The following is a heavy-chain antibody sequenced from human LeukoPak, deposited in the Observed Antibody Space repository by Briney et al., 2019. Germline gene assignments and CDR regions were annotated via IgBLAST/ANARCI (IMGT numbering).Heavy chain of an antibody. D-gene: IGHD3-22*01. CDR1: GYTFTGYY. CDR2: INPNSGGT. J-gene: IGHJ4*02. V-gene: IGHV1-2*02. Sequence: GASVKVSCKASGYTFTGYYMHWVRQAPGQGLEWMGWINPNSGGTNYAQKFQGRVTMTRDTSISTAYMELSRLRSDDTAVYYCACRGYYYDSSGFHLNYWGRGTLVTVSS. CDR3: ACRGYYYDSSGFHLNY.